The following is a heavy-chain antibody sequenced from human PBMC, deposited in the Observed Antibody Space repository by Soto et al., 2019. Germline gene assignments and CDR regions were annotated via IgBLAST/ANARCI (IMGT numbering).Heavy chain of an antibody. V-gene: IGHV1-8*01. CDR2: MNPNSGNT. J-gene: IGHJ6*02. CDR1: GYTFTSYD. CDR3: ARHREDYYGSGSYSMDV. D-gene: IGHD3-10*01. Sequence: QVQLVQSGAEVKKPGASVKVSCKASGYTFTSYDINWVRQATGQGLEWMGWMNPNSGNTGYAQKFQGRVTMTRNTSISKAYMELSSLRSEDTAVYYWARHREDYYGSGSYSMDVWGQGTTVTVSS.